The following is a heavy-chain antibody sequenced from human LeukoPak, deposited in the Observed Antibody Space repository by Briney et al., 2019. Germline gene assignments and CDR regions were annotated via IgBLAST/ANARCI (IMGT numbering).Heavy chain of an antibody. CDR3: ARGPSPVVPATSDFDY. Sequence: SETLSLTCAVYGGSFSGYYWSWIRQPPGKGLEWIGEINHSGSTNYNPSLKSRVTISVDTSKNQFSLKLSPVIAADTAFYYCARGPSPVVPATSDFDYWGQGTLVTASS. V-gene: IGHV4-34*01. CDR1: GGSFSGYY. J-gene: IGHJ4*02. D-gene: IGHD2-15*01. CDR2: INHSGST.